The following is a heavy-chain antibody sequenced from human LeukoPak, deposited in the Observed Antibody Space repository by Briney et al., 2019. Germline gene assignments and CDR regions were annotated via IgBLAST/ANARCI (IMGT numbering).Heavy chain of an antibody. V-gene: IGHV3-7*05. CDR1: GFTFSSYW. D-gene: IGHD1-26*01. J-gene: IGHJ4*02. CDR2: IQQDGSEK. CDR3: ARNPPRYFN. Sequence: PGESLRLSCAASGFTFSSYWMIWVRQAPGKGLEWVANIQQDGSEKYYVDSVKGRFTISRDNAKNSLYPQMNSLRAEDTAVYYCARNPPRYFNWGQGTLVTVSS.